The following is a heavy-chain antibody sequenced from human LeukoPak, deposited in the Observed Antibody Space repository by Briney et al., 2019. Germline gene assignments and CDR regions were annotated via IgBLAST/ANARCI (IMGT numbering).Heavy chain of an antibody. D-gene: IGHD3-3*01. V-gene: IGHV1-18*01. Sequence: ASVKVSCKASGYTFTSYGISWVRQAPGQGLEWMGWISAYNGNTNYAQKLQGRVTMTKDTSTSTAYMELRSLRSDDTAVYYCARDIVEWLLLDAFDIWGQGTMVTVSS. CDR3: ARDIVEWLLLDAFDI. J-gene: IGHJ3*02. CDR2: ISAYNGNT. CDR1: GYTFTSYG.